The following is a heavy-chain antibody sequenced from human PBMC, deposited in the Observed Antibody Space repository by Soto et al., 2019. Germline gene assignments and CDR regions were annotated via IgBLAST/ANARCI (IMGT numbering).Heavy chain of an antibody. V-gene: IGHV4-4*07. CDR1: GGSISSYY. Sequence: TSETLSLTCTVSGGSISSYYWSWIRQPAGKGLEWIGRIYTSGSTNYNPSLKSRVTMSVDTSKNQFSLKLSSVTAADTAVYYCVRGGYSGYDPPYYYYGMDVWGQGTTVTVSS. D-gene: IGHD5-12*01. J-gene: IGHJ6*02. CDR2: IYTSGST. CDR3: VRGGYSGYDPPYYYYGMDV.